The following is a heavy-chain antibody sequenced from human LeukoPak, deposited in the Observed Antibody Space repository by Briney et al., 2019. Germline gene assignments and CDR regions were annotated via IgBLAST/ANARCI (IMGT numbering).Heavy chain of an antibody. V-gene: IGHV3-7*01. CDR2: IKQDGSEK. D-gene: IGHD4-23*01. J-gene: IGHJ2*01. CDR3: AKNNDYGGSYWYFDL. Sequence: GGSLRLSCAASGFTFSSYWMSWVRQAPGKGLEWVANIKQDGSEKYYVDSVKGRFTISRDNAKNSLYLQMNSLRAEDTAVYYSAKNNDYGGSYWYFDLWGRGTLVTVSS. CDR1: GFTFSSYW.